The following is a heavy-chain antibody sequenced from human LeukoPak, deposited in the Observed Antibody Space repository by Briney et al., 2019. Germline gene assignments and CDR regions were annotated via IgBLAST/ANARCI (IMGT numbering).Heavy chain of an antibody. D-gene: IGHD3-9*01. V-gene: IGHV3-21*01. CDR2: ISSSSSYI. CDR3: ARDLPLLRYFDWSLGSFDY. CDR1: GFTFSSYS. Sequence: GGSLRLSCAASGFTFSSYSMNWVRQAPGKGLEWVSSISSSSSYIYYADSVKGRFTISRDNAKNSLYLQMNSLRAEDTAVYYCARDLPLLRYFDWSLGSFDYWGQGTLVTVSS. J-gene: IGHJ4*02.